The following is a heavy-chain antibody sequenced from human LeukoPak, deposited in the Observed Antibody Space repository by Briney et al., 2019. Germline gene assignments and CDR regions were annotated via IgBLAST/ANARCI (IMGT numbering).Heavy chain of an antibody. CDR2: VSSSNSFI. V-gene: IGHV3-21*01. CDR3: ARGTNWSPLDFDY. CDR1: RFIFSSYH. J-gene: IGHJ4*02. Sequence: GGSLRLSCAASRFIFSSYHMHWVRQPPGKGLEWVSSVSSSNSFIYYADSMKGRFTISRDNAKNSLYLQMNSLRAEDTAVYYCARGTNWSPLDFDYWGQGTLVTVSS. D-gene: IGHD1-20*01.